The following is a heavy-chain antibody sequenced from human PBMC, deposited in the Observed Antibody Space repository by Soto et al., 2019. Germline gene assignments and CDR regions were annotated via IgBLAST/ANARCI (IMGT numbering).Heavy chain of an antibody. Sequence: SVKVSCKASGGSLSTNPISWVRQAPGQGLEWMGGTGSGTGPGDHAQKFQGRLTVTADKSTSTVYMELTNLSSEDTAVYYCARRDSGGFYRFFDSWGQGTLVTVSS. D-gene: IGHD2-15*01. J-gene: IGHJ4*02. V-gene: IGHV1-69*06. CDR1: GGSLSTNP. CDR3: ARRDSGGFYRFFDS. CDR2: TGSGTGPG.